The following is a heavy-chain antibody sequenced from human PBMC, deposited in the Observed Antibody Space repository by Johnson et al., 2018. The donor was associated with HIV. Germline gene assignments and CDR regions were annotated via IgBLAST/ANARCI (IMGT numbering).Heavy chain of an antibody. Sequence: VQLVESGGSLVKPGGSLRLSCAVAGVSFNNAWMSWLRQVPGKGLEWVARLKSKVDGATTDYAVPVKGRSSISGDDSQNTLYLEMTDLRTEDTAVYYCATHGALISGVDAFDIWGQGTMVTVSS. CDR2: LKSKVDGATT. CDR3: ATHGALISGVDAFDI. CDR1: GVSFNNAW. V-gene: IGHV3-15*01. D-gene: IGHD3-3*01. J-gene: IGHJ3*02.